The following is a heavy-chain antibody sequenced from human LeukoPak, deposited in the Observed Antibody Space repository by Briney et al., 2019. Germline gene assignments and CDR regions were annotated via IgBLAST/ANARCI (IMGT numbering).Heavy chain of an antibody. J-gene: IGHJ3*02. D-gene: IGHD3-22*01. Sequence: GGSLRLSCAASGFTFSSYGMHWVRQAPGKGLEWVAVIWYDGSNKYYADSVKGRFTISRDNSNNTLYLQMNSLRAEDTAVYYCAKDLSSGYYDGFDIWGQGTMVTVSS. CDR1: GFTFSSYG. CDR2: IWYDGSNK. V-gene: IGHV3-33*06. CDR3: AKDLSSGYYDGFDI.